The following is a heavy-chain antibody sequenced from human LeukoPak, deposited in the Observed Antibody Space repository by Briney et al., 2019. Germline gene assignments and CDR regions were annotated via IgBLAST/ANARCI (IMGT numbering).Heavy chain of an antibody. J-gene: IGHJ6*02. CDR2: ISGSSGII. D-gene: IGHD2/OR15-2a*01. CDR3: ATVGDSYFALAIPNYYYYGLDV. CDR1: GFTFNTYT. V-gene: IGHV3-48*01. Sequence: GGSLRLSCAASGFTFNTYTMNWVRQAPGKGLEWVSYISGSSGIIDYADSVRGRFTISRDNAKNSLYLQMNSLRAEDTAVYYCATVGDSYFALAIPNYYYYGLDVWGQGTTVTVSS.